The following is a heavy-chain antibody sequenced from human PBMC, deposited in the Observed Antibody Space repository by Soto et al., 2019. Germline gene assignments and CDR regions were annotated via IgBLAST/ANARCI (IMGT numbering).Heavy chain of an antibody. CDR3: AKGEVRGIIPSYFDY. D-gene: IGHD3-10*01. CDR1: GFTFRWFG. J-gene: IGHJ4*02. V-gene: IGHV3-30*18. CDR2: ISNDASNE. Sequence: GGSLRLSCAGSGFTFRWFGMNWVRQAPGKGLEWVARISNDASNEYYVDSVKGRFTISRDNSKNTLYLQMDSLRAEDTAVYYCAKGEVRGIIPSYFDYWRLGTLVTVSS.